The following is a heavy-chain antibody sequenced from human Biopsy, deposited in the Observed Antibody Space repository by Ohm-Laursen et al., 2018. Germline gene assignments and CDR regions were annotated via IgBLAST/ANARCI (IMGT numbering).Heavy chain of an antibody. CDR1: GGSISNYY. Sequence: PGTLSLTCTVSGGSISNYYWSWIRQPAGKGLEWNGRIYSSGSTNYNPSLKSRVTMSVDTSKNQFSLILSSMTAADTAVYYCAREPRIAAVAYFDPWGQGTLVTVSS. CDR2: IYSSGST. D-gene: IGHD6-13*01. J-gene: IGHJ5*02. V-gene: IGHV4-4*07. CDR3: AREPRIAAVAYFDP.